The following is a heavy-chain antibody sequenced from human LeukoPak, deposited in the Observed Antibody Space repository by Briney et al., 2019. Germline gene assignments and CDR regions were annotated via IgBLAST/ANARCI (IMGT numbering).Heavy chain of an antibody. J-gene: IGHJ4*02. V-gene: IGHV5-51*01. CDR2: IYPGDSDT. CDR3: ARQIRHVGHCSGGSCYTGSGYFDY. D-gene: IGHD2-15*01. CDR1: GYSFAAYW. Sequence: GESLKISCKGSGYSFAAYWIGWVRQMPGKGLEWMGIIYPGDSDTRYSPSFQGQVTISADKSINTAYLQWSGLKASDTAMYYCARQIRHVGHCSGGSCYTGSGYFDYWGQGTLVTVSS.